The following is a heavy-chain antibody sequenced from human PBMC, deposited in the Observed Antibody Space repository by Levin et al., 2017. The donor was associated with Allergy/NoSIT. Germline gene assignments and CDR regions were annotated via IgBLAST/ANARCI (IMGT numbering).Heavy chain of an antibody. CDR1: GYTFTGYY. J-gene: IGHJ6*03. Sequence: ASVKVSCKASGYTFTGYYMYWVRQAPGQGLEWMGWINPNSGGTNYAQKFQGRVTMTRDTSISTAYMELSRLRSDDTAVYYCARVLVGRNFDLLTGYGDSYYYMDVWGKGTTVTVSS. CDR3: ARVLVGRNFDLLTGYGDSYYYMDV. V-gene: IGHV1-2*02. D-gene: IGHD3-9*01. CDR2: INPNSGGT.